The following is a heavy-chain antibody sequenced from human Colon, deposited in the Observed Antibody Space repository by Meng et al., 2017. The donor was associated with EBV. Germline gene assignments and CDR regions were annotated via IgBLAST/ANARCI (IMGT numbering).Heavy chain of an antibody. J-gene: IGHJ4*02. CDR2: INHSGST. Sequence: QVQLQQWGAGLFKPLXILSLTCAVYGGSFSGYYWTWIRQPPGKGLEWIGEINHSGSTTYNPSLKSRVTISVDTSKHQFSLKVTSVTAADTAVYYCARVGGLDGYRLGGDYWGQGALVTVSS. CDR3: ARVGGLDGYRLGGDY. CDR1: GGSFSGYY. D-gene: IGHD5-24*01. V-gene: IGHV4-34*01.